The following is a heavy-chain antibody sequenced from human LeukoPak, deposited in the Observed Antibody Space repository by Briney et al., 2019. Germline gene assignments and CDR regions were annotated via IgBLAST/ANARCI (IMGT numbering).Heavy chain of an antibody. CDR2: VHYSGGS. CDR1: GGSISSSTYY. CDR3: ASGTRLQAHAEYFQH. J-gene: IGHJ1*01. Sequence: SETLSLTCTVSGGSISSSTYYWGWIRQSPGKGLEWIGSVHYSGGSYYNPSLKSRVTISVDTSKNQFSLKLSSVTAADTAVYYCASGTRLQAHAEYFQHWGQGTLVTVSS. V-gene: IGHV4-39*07. D-gene: IGHD1-14*01.